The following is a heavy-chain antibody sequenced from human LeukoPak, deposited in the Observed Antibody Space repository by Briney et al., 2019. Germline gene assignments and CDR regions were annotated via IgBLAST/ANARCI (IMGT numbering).Heavy chain of an antibody. Sequence: GGSLRLSCAASGFTFSSYSMNWVRQAPGKGLEWVSSISTSSSYIYYADSVKGRFTISRDNAKSSLYLQMNSLRAEDTAVYYCARGDWSGYYFDYWGQGTLVTVSS. D-gene: IGHD2-21*01. CDR2: ISTSSSYI. CDR3: ARGDWSGYYFDY. CDR1: GFTFSSYS. V-gene: IGHV3-21*01. J-gene: IGHJ4*02.